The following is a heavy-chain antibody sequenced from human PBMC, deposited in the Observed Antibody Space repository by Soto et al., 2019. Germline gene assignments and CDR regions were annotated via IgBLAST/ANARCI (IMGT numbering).Heavy chain of an antibody. CDR3: TTLAPS. CDR2: VKTKADGGTT. V-gene: IGHV3-15*07. CDR1: GFNFSDAW. J-gene: IGHJ4*02. Sequence: EVRLMESGGGLVKPGGSLRLSCVASGFNFSDAWMNWVRQAPGKGLEWVGHVKTKADGGTTEYAASVKGRFIVSRDDSRNTLYLQMNSLKSEDTAMSYCTTLAPSWGQGTLVVVSS.